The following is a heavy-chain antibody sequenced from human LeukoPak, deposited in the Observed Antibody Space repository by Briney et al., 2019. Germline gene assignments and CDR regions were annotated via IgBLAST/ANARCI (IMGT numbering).Heavy chain of an antibody. V-gene: IGHV3-21*06. Sequence: PGGSLRLSCAASGFTFTSYSMNWVRQAPGRGLEGVSSISSSSTYIYYADSVKGRFTISRDNSKNTLYLQMNGLRVEDAAVYYCASGHDERPIRLEVAHYWGQGTLVTVSS. J-gene: IGHJ4*02. CDR2: ISSSSTYI. D-gene: IGHD5-12*01. CDR3: ASGHDERPIRLEVAHY. CDR1: GFTFTSYS.